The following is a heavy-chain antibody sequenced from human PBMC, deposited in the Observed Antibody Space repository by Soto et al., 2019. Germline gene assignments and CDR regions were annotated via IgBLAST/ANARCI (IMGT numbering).Heavy chain of an antibody. D-gene: IGHD3-9*01. CDR1: GFTFSSYA. V-gene: IGHV3-30-3*01. J-gene: IGHJ4*02. CDR2: ISYDGSNK. CDR3: ARSYDILTGYYNY. Sequence: QVQLVESGGGMVQPGRSLRLSCAASGFTFSSYAMHWVRQAPGKGLEWVAVISYDGSNKYYADSVKGRFTISRDNSKNTLYLQMNSLRAEDTAVYYCARSYDILTGYYNYWGQGTLVTVSS.